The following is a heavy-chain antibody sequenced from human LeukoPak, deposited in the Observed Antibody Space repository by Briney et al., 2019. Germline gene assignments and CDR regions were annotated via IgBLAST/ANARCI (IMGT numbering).Heavy chain of an antibody. D-gene: IGHD3-10*01. CDR1: GYTFTGYY. Sequence: VSVQVSCKASGYTFTGYYMHWVRQAPAQGLEWMGWINPNSGGTNYAQKFQGRVTMTRDTSISTAYMELSRLRSDDTAVYYCARDGRAMVRGVIPVYYFDYWGQGTLVTVSS. CDR3: ARDGRAMVRGVIPVYYFDY. V-gene: IGHV1-2*02. J-gene: IGHJ4*02. CDR2: INPNSGGT.